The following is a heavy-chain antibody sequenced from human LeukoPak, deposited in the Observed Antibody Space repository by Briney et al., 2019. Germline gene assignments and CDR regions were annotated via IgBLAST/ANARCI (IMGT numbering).Heavy chain of an antibody. CDR3: ARVSMTTVTTIDY. Sequence: SQTLSLTCTVSGGSINSNNYYWSWIRQHPGKGLEWIGYIYYSGSTTYNPSLKSRLTISMDTSRNQLSLKLNSVTAADTAVYYCARVSMTTVTTIDYWGQGTLVTVSS. V-gene: IGHV4-31*03. CDR2: IYYSGST. D-gene: IGHD4-17*01. CDR1: GGSINSNNYY. J-gene: IGHJ4*02.